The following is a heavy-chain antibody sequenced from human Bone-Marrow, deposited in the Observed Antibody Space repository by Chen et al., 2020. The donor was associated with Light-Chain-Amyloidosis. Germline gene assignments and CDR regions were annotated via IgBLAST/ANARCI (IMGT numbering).Heavy chain of an antibody. CDR1: GYTFPNYW. V-gene: IGHV5-51*01. Sequence: EGQLEQSGPEVKKPGESLKISCKGSGYTFPNYWIGWVRQMPGKGLGWLGVNYPDDSDARYSPSYEGQVTISADKSITTAYLQWRSLKASDTAMYYCARRRDGYNFDYWGQGTLVTVSS. CDR2: NYPDDSDA. J-gene: IGHJ4*02. D-gene: IGHD5-12*01. CDR3: ARRRDGYNFDY.